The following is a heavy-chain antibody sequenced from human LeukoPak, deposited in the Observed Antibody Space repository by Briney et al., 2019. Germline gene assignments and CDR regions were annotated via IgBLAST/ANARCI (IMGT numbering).Heavy chain of an antibody. D-gene: IGHD3-10*01. CDR2: INPNSGGT. J-gene: IGHJ4*02. V-gene: IGHV1-2*04. CDR3: ARGAYYGSGSYYNFDY. CDR1: GYTFTGYY. Sequence: ASVKVSCKASGYTFTGYYMHWVRQAPGQRLEWMGWINPNSGGTNYAQKFQGWVTMTRDTSISTAYMELSRLRSDDTAVYYCARGAYYGSGSYYNFDYWGQGTLVTVSS.